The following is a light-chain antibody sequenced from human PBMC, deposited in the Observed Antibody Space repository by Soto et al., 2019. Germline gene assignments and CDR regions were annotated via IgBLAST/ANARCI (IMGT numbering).Light chain of an antibody. J-gene: IGKJ1*01. V-gene: IGKV1-5*03. CDR2: KAS. CDR3: QQYSSYWT. CDR1: QSISVW. Sequence: DIQMTQSPSTLSASVGDRVTITCRASQSISVWLAWYQQKAGKAPNLLIYKASRLESGVPSRFSGSGSETEFTLTISSLQPDDFATYYCQQYSSYWTFGQGTKVDIK.